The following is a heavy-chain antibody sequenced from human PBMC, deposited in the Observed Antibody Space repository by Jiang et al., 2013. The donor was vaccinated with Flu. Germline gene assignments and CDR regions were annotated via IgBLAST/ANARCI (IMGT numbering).Heavy chain of an antibody. V-gene: IGHV3-30-3*01. J-gene: IGHJ4*02. CDR1: GFTFSSYA. Sequence: VESGGGVVQPGRSLRLSCAASGFTFSSYAMHWVRQAPGKGLEWVAVISYDGSNKYYADSVKGRFTISRDNSKNTLYLQMNSLRAEDTAVYYCARDLGWDYYDSSGYYFDYWGQGTLVTVSS. CDR3: ARDLGWDYYDSSGYYFDY. CDR2: ISYDGSNK. D-gene: IGHD3-22*01.